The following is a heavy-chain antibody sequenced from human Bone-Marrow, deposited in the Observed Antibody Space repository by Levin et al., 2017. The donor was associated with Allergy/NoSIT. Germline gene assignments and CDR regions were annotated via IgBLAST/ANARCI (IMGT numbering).Heavy chain of an antibody. D-gene: IGHD1-7*01. Sequence: SGPTLVKPTQSLTLTCTFSGFTLNTTGMRVTWVRQPPGKALEWLARIDWDDDIFYSRYLRTRLTISKDTSKNQVVLTMTNMGPLDTATYFCARIAAMNSQHFDYWGQGALVTVSS. CDR2: IDWDDDI. V-gene: IGHV2-70*04. CDR1: GFTLNTTGMR. J-gene: IGHJ4*02. CDR3: ARIAAMNSQHFDY.